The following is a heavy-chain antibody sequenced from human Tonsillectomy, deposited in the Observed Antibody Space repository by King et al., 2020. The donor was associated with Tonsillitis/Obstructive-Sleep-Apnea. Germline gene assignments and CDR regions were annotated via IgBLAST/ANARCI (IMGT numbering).Heavy chain of an antibody. J-gene: IGHJ5*02. CDR2: ISPTSGGT. V-gene: IGHV1-2*06. D-gene: IGHD4-23*01. Sequence: LQLVQSGAEVKKPGASVKVSCKASGYTFTDSYMHWVRQAPGQGLEWMGRISPTSGGTNYAQKFQGRVTLTRDTSISTVYMDLHGLRSDDTAIYYCARERGNYNWFDPWGQGTLVTVSS. CDR3: ARERGNYNWFDP. CDR1: GYTFTDSY.